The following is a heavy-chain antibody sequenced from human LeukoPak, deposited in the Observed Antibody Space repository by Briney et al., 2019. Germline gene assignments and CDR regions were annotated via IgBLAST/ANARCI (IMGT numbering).Heavy chain of an antibody. J-gene: IGHJ3*02. CDR3: ARDPYSSGWYKDAFDI. CDR2: ISGSSSYT. Sequence: GGSLRLSCAASGFTFSSYSMNWVRQAPGKGLEWVSSISGSSSYTNYADSVKGRFTISRDNAQNSLFLQLNSLRAEDTAVYYCARDPYSSGWYKDAFDIWGQGTMVTVSS. D-gene: IGHD6-19*01. CDR1: GFTFSSYS. V-gene: IGHV3-21*01.